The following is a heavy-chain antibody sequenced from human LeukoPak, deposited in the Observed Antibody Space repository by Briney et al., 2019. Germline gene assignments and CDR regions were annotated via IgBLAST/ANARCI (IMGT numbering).Heavy chain of an antibody. Sequence: PSETLSLTCAVYGGSFSGYYWSWIRQPPGKGLEWFGEINHSGSTNYNPSLKSRVTISVDTSKNQFSLKLSSVTAADTAVYYCARGLVVARHDAFDIWGQGTMVTVSS. D-gene: IGHD2-21*01. CDR1: GGSFSGYY. V-gene: IGHV4-34*01. J-gene: IGHJ3*02. CDR2: INHSGST. CDR3: ARGLVVARHDAFDI.